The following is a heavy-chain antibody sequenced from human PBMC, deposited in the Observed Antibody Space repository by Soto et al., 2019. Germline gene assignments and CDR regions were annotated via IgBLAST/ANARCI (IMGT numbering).Heavy chain of an antibody. J-gene: IGHJ4*02. CDR1: GYTFTSYY. CDR3: ARVSFDSSYYYFDY. Sequence: VEDSYKVSGYTFTSYYMHWVRQAPGQGLEWMGIINPSGGSTSYAQKFQGRVTMTRDTSTSAVYMELSSLRSEDTAVYYCARVSFDSSYYYFDYWGQGTLVTVSS. CDR2: INPSGGST. D-gene: IGHD3-22*01. V-gene: IGHV1-46*01.